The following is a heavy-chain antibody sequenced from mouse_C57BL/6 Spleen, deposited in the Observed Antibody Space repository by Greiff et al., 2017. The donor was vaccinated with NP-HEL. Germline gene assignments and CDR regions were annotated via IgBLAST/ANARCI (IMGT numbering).Heavy chain of an antibody. V-gene: IGHV1-53*01. J-gene: IGHJ4*01. D-gene: IGHD1-2*01. Sequence: QVQLQQPGTELVKPGASVKLSCKASGYTFTSYWMHWVKQRPGQGLEWIGDINPSNGGTNYNEKFKSKATLTVDKSSSTAYMQLSSLTSEDCAVYYCARSLLRYYYAMDYWGQGTSVTVSS. CDR3: ARSLLRYYYAMDY. CDR1: GYTFTSYW. CDR2: INPSNGGT.